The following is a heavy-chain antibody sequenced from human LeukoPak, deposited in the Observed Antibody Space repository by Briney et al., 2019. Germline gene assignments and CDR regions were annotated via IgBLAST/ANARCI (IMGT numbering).Heavy chain of an antibody. D-gene: IGHD6-19*01. CDR3: ARVVGGRMDV. J-gene: IGHJ6*02. V-gene: IGHV1-8*01. CDR2: MNPNSGNT. CDR1: GYTFTSYD. Sequence: ASVKASCKASGYTFTSYDINWVRQATGQGLEWMGWMNPNSGNTGYAQRFQGRVTMTRNTSISTAYMELSNLRSEDTAVYYCARVVGGRMDVWGQGTTVTVSS.